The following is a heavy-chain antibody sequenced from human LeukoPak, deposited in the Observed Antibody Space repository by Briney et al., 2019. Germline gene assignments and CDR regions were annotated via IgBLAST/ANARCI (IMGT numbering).Heavy chain of an antibody. J-gene: IGHJ4*02. CDR3: TRAGYYHDNSGYYPPHF. Sequence: PRGSLRLSCSASGVPVSSNFLSWVRQAPGKGLEWVSVIYSDDNAYYADSVKGRFTISRDTSKNTQYLQMNNLRAEDTAVYYCTRAGYYHDNSGYYPPHFWGQGTLVTVSS. CDR1: GVPVSSNF. D-gene: IGHD3-22*01. CDR2: IYSDDNA. V-gene: IGHV3-66*01.